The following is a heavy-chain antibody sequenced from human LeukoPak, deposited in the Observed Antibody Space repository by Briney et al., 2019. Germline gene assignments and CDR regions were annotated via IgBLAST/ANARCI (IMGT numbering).Heavy chain of an antibody. CDR2: IYSSGSS. J-gene: IGHJ3*02. D-gene: IGHD1/OR15-1a*01. Sequence: PSETLSLTCTVSGGSISSYYWSWIRQPPGKGLEWIGYIYSSGSSNYNPSLKSRLTISLDPSKSQFSLRLRSVTAADTAVYYCAREGVGATGTWVAFDIWGQGTVVSVSS. CDR1: GGSISSYY. V-gene: IGHV4-59*01. CDR3: AREGVGATGTWVAFDI.